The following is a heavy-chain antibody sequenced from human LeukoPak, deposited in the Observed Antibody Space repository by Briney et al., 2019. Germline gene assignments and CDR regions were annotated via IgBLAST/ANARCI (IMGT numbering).Heavy chain of an antibody. J-gene: IGHJ4*02. D-gene: IGHD3-10*01. CDR2: ISSSSSYI. CDR1: GFTFSSYS. CDR3: ARTGRGVIYYFDY. Sequence: GGSLRLSCAASGFTFSSYSMSWVRQAPGKGLEWVSSISSSSSYIYYADSVKGRFTISRDNAKNSLYLQMNSLRAEDTAVYYCARTGRGVIYYFDYWGQGTLVTVSS. V-gene: IGHV3-21*01.